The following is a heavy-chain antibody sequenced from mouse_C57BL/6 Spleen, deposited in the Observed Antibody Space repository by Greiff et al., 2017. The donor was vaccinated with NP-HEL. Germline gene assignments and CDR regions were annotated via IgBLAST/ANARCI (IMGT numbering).Heavy chain of an antibody. CDR2: ISAGGSYT. CDR1: GFTFSSYA. D-gene: IGHD3-2*02. J-gene: IGHJ3*01. Sequence: EVKVEESGGGLVKPGGSLTLSCAASGFTFSSYAMSWVRQTPENRLEWVATISAGGSYTYYPDNVKGRFTISRDNAKNNLYLQMSHLKSEDTAMYYCARGDSSGYWFAYWGQGTLVTVSA. CDR3: ARGDSSGYWFAY. V-gene: IGHV5-4*03.